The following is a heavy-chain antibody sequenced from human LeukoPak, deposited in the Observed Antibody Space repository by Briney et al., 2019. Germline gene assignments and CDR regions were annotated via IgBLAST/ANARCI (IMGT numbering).Heavy chain of an antibody. V-gene: IGHV1-3*01. CDR2: INAGNGKT. D-gene: IGHD3-10*01. Sequence: GASVKVSCKASGYTFTSYAMHWVRQAPGQRLEWMGWINAGNGKTKYSQKFQGRVTITRDTSASTAYMELSSLRSEDTAVYYCARDRRYYGSGLGYYYGMDVWGQGTTVTVSS. CDR3: ARDRRYYGSGLGYYYGMDV. CDR1: GYTFTSYA. J-gene: IGHJ6*02.